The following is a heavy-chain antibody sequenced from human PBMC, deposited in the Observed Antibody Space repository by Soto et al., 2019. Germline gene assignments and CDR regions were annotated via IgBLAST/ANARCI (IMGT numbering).Heavy chain of an antibody. CDR3: ARGGSFYSRQIDY. CDR2: INRNGGST. Sequence: EVQLVESGGGVVRPGGSLRLSCAASGFTFDDYGMSWVHQAPGKGLEWVSGINRNGGSTGYADSVKGRFTISRDNAKNSLFLQMSSLSAEDTALYYCARGGSFYSRQIDYWGQGTLVTVSS. V-gene: IGHV3-20*04. D-gene: IGHD1-26*01. J-gene: IGHJ4*02. CDR1: GFTFDDYG.